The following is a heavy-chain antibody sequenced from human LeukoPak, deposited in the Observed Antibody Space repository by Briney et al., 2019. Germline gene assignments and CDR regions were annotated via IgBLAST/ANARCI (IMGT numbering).Heavy chain of an antibody. Sequence: GGSLRLSRAACGFTFSSHSMNWFRQAPGKGVEWVSYISSSSRTIYYADSVKGRLIISRDNAKNSLYLQMNSLRAEDTAVYYCASAPAVRVLYWGQGTLVTVSS. CDR1: GFTFSSHS. V-gene: IGHV3-48*01. D-gene: IGHD3-10*01. CDR2: ISSSSRTI. CDR3: ASAPAVRVLY. J-gene: IGHJ4*02.